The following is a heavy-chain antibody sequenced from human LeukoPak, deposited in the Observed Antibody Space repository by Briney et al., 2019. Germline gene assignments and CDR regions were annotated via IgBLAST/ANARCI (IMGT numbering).Heavy chain of an antibody. J-gene: IGHJ3*02. Sequence: PGGSLRLSCAASGFTFSSYGMHWVRQAPGKGLEWVAFIRYDGSNKYYADSVKGRFTISRDNSKNTLYLQMNSLRAEDTAVYYCAKDSNYDYVWGSYRPKGDAFDIWGQGTMVTVSS. CDR3: AKDSNYDYVWGSYRPKGDAFDI. V-gene: IGHV3-30*02. D-gene: IGHD3-16*02. CDR2: IRYDGSNK. CDR1: GFTFSSYG.